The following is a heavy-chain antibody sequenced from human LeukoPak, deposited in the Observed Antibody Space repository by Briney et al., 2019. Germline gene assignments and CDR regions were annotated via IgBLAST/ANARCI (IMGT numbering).Heavy chain of an antibody. D-gene: IGHD6-6*01. CDR2: IYHSGST. CDR1: GGSISSGGYY. CDR3: ARDASLDAFDI. J-gene: IGHJ3*02. V-gene: IGHV4-30-2*01. Sequence: SETLSLTCTVSGGSISSGGYYWSWIRQPPGKGLEWIGYIYHSGSTYYNPSLKSRVTISVDRSKNQFSLKLSSVTAADTAVYDCARDASLDAFDIWGQGTMVTVSS.